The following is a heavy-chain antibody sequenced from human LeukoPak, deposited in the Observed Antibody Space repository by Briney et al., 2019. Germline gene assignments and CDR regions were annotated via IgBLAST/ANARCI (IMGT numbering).Heavy chain of an antibody. CDR3: ARGEYGDHSEYFWY. D-gene: IGHD4-17*01. Sequence: GGSLRLSCVGSGFTFSTYWMSWVRQAPGKGLEWVANIKQDGSEKYYVDSVKGRFSISRDNAKNSLYLQMNSLTDGDTAVYYCARGEYGDHSEYFWYWGQGTLVAVSS. CDR2: IKQDGSEK. J-gene: IGHJ1*01. V-gene: IGHV3-7*01. CDR1: GFTFSTYW.